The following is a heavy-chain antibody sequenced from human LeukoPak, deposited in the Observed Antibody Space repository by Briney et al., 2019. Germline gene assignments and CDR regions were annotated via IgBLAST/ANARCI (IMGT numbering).Heavy chain of an antibody. CDR1: GYTFTSYD. D-gene: IGHD3-3*01. CDR2: MNPNSGNT. CDR3: ARAGFLEWLSPDLYYFDY. Sequence: ASVKVSCEASGYTFTSYDINWVRQATGQGLGWMGWMNPNSGNTGYAQKFQGRVIITRNTSISTAYMELNSLRSEDTAVYYCARAGFLEWLSPDLYYFDYWGQGTLVTVSS. V-gene: IGHV1-8*03. J-gene: IGHJ4*02.